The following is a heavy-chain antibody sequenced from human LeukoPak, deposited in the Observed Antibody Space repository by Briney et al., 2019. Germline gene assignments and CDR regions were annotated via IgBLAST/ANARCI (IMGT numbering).Heavy chain of an antibody. Sequence: GGSLRLSCAASGFTFSDYHMSWIRQAPGKGLEWVSYIPSSCTNTNNADSVKGRFTISRDNAKNSLFLQMNNLRAEDTAVYYCARIRGGDWRFDYWGQGTLVTVSS. CDR2: IPSSCTNT. D-gene: IGHD2-21*02. J-gene: IGHJ4*02. CDR1: GFTFSDYH. CDR3: ARIRGGDWRFDY. V-gene: IGHV3-11*03.